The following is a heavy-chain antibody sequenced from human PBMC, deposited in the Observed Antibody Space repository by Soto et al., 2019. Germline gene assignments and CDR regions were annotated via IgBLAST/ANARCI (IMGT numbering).Heavy chain of an antibody. J-gene: IGHJ3*02. CDR1: GYTFTGYY. CDR2: INPNSGGT. V-gene: IGHV1-2*04. Sequence: ASVKVSCKASGYTFTGYYMHWVRQAPGQGLEWMGWINPNSGGTNYAQKFQGWVTMTRDTSISTAYMELGRLRSDDTAVYYCARTASYSSSWTPWAFDIWGQGTMVTVSS. D-gene: IGHD6-13*01. CDR3: ARTASYSSSWTPWAFDI.